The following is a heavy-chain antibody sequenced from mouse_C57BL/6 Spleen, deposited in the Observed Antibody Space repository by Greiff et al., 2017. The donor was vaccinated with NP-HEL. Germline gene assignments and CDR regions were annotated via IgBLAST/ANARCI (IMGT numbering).Heavy chain of an antibody. Sequence: EVMLVESGEGLVKPGGSLKLSCAASGFTFSSYAMSWVRQTPEKRLEWVAYISSGGDYIYYADTVKGRFTISRDNARNTLYLQMSSLKSEDTAMYYCTRGGYDWRYFDVWGTGTTVTVSS. CDR3: TRGGYDWRYFDV. V-gene: IGHV5-9-1*02. D-gene: IGHD2-4*01. CDR1: GFTFSSYA. CDR2: ISSGGDYI. J-gene: IGHJ1*03.